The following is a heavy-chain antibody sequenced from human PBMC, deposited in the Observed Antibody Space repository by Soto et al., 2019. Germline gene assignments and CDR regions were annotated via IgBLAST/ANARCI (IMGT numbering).Heavy chain of an antibody. CDR3: ARDRAMGGSYWRSRAFDI. J-gene: IGHJ3*02. D-gene: IGHD1-26*01. CDR2: IKTKTDGGTT. Sequence: GGSLRLSCAASGFSFSNAWMNWVRQAPGKGLEWVGRIKTKTDGGTTDYAAPVKGRFTISRDDSKNTVYLQMNSLKTEDTAVYYCARDRAMGGSYWRSRAFDIWGQGTMVTVSS. V-gene: IGHV3-15*07. CDR1: GFSFSNAW.